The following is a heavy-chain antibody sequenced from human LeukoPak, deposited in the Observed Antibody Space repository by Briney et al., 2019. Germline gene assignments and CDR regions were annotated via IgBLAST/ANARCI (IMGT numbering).Heavy chain of an antibody. CDR1: GGSISSGGYY. V-gene: IGHV4-31*03. CDR2: IYYSGST. D-gene: IGHD3-22*01. CDR3: ARPTTYYYDLGSAEYFQH. Sequence: SETLSLTCTVSGGSISSGGYYWSWIRQHPGKGLEWIGYIYYSGSTYYNPSLKSRVTISVDTSKNQFSLKLSSVTAADTAVYYCARPTTYYYDLGSAEYFQHWGQGTLVTVSS. J-gene: IGHJ1*01.